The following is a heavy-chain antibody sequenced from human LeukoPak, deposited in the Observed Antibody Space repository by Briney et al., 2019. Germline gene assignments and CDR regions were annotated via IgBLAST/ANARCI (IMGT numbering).Heavy chain of an antibody. D-gene: IGHD4-17*01. CDR2: ISNSGST. Sequence: SETLSLTCTVSGGSISPYYWSWLRQPPGKGLEWIGYISNSGSTHYNSSLNSRVTMSVDTSKNQFSLKLSSVTAADTAVYYCARDRDYGDPAGDAFDIWGQGTMVTVSS. J-gene: IGHJ3*02. CDR3: ARDRDYGDPAGDAFDI. V-gene: IGHV4-59*12. CDR1: GGSISPYY.